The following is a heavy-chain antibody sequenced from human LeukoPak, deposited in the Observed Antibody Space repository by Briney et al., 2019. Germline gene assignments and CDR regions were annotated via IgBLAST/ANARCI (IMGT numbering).Heavy chain of an antibody. CDR1: GGSTTMLS. CDR3: ARGPSWEHQFDY. V-gene: IGHV4-4*07. CDR2: IYTSGST. D-gene: IGHD1-26*01. J-gene: IGHJ4*02. Sequence: KPPQTLSPTSPLAGGSTTMLSAGCIRPPDGEGIGWIGRIYTSGSTNYNPSIMSRVTMSVDTSKNQFSLKLSSVTAADTAVYYCARGPSWEHQFDYWGQGTLVTVSS.